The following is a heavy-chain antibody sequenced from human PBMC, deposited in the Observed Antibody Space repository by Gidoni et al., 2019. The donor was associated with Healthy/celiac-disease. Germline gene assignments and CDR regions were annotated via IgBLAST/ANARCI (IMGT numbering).Heavy chain of an antibody. Sequence: QVQLVQSGAEVMKPGSSVKVSCKASGGTFSSYAISWVRQAPGPGLEWMGRLIPILGIANYAQKLQGRVTITADKSTSTAYRELSSRRSEDTAVYYCARGDSRENWFDPWGQGTLVTVSA. J-gene: IGHJ5*02. CDR3: ARGDSRENWFDP. V-gene: IGHV1-69*09. CDR2: LIPILGIA. CDR1: GGTFSSYA. D-gene: IGHD3-22*01.